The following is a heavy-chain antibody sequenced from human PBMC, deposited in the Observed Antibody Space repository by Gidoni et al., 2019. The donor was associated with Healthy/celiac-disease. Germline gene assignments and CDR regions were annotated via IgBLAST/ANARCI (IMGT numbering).Heavy chain of an antibody. V-gene: IGHV3-66*01. Sequence: EVQLVESVGGLVQPGGSLRLSCAASRFTVSSNYMSWVRQAPGKGLEWVSVIYSGGSTYYADSVKGRFTISRDNAKNTLYLQMNSLRAEDTAVYYCATRTDPYYFDYWGQGTLVTVSS. CDR3: ATRTDPYYFDY. CDR2: IYSGGST. CDR1: RFTVSSNY. D-gene: IGHD4-17*01. J-gene: IGHJ4*02.